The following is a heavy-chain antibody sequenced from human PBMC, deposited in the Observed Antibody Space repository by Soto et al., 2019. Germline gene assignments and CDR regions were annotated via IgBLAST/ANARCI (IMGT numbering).Heavy chain of an antibody. V-gene: IGHV3-30*18. CDR3: AKWEGGLSYFDY. Sequence: QVQLVESGGGVVRPGRSLRLSCAASGFTFSSYGMHWVRQAPGKGLEWVAVISYDGSNKYYADSVKGRFTISRDNSKNTLYLQMNSLRAEDTAVYYCAKWEGGLSYFDYWGQGTLVTVSS. J-gene: IGHJ4*02. CDR1: GFTFSSYG. CDR2: ISYDGSNK. D-gene: IGHD1-26*01.